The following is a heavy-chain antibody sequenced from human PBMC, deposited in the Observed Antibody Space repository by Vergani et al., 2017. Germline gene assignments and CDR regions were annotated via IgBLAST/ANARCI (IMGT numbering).Heavy chain of an antibody. J-gene: IGHJ4*02. CDR2: FDPEDDET. Sequence: QVQLVQSGAEVKKTGASAKVSCKVSGYTLTELSMHWVRLAPGKGLEWMGGFDPEDDETIYAQKFQGRVTMTEDTSTDTAYMELRSMRSEDTAVYYCATGVDSSGYFVGFDYWGQGTLVTVSS. V-gene: IGHV1-24*01. CDR1: GYTLTELS. D-gene: IGHD3-22*01. CDR3: ATGVDSSGYFVGFDY.